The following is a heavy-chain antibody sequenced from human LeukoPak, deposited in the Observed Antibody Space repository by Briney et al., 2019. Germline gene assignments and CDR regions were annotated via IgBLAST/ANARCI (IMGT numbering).Heavy chain of an antibody. CDR2: IYRSGST. D-gene: IGHD4-17*01. CDR3: ARGTYGYYMDV. V-gene: IGHV4-38-2*02. CDR1: NYSISNILY. Sequence: SDPLSLTCSGSNYSISNILYWGWLRHPPGKGLEGIGSIYRSGSTLYNPSLKSRVTISLDTSKNKFPLKLRSVTAAATAVYFCARGTYGYYMDVWGKGNTVTVSS. J-gene: IGHJ6*03.